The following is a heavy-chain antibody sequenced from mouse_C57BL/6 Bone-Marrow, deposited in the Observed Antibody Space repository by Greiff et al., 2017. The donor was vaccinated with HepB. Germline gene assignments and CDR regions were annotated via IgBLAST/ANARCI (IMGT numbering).Heavy chain of an antibody. CDR3: ARHYGSSPYYYAMDY. CDR1: GFTFSSYG. CDR2: ISSGGSYT. Sequence: EVHGVESGGDLVKPGGSLKLSCAASGFTFSSYGMSWVRQTPDKRLEWVATISSGGSYTYYPDSVKGRFTISRDNAKNTLYLQMSSLKSEDTAMYYCARHYGSSPYYYAMDYWGQGTSVTVSS. D-gene: IGHD1-1*01. J-gene: IGHJ4*01. V-gene: IGHV5-6*01.